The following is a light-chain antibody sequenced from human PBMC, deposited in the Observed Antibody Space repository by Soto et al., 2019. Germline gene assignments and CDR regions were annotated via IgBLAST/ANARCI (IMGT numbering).Light chain of an antibody. V-gene: IGLV1-47*01. CDR1: SSNIGSNY. J-gene: IGLJ3*02. CDR2: RNN. CDR3: AAWDDSLSGGV. Sequence: QSVLTQPPSASGTPGQRVTISCSGSSSNIGSNYVYWYQQLPGTAPKLLIYRNNQRPSGVPDRFPGSKSGTSASLAISGLRSEDEADYYCAAWDDSLSGGVFGGGTQLTVL.